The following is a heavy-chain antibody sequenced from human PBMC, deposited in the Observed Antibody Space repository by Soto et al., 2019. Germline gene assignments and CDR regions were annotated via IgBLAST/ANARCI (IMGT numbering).Heavy chain of an antibody. J-gene: IGHJ1*01. CDR3: AKDPSIAAASAEYFQH. D-gene: IGHD6-13*01. Sequence: GGSLRLSCAASGFTFSSYAMSWVRQAPGKGLEWVSAISGSGGSTYYADSVKGRFTISRDNSKNTLYLQMNSLRAEDTAVYYCAKDPSIAAASAEYFQHWGQGTLVTV. CDR1: GFTFSSYA. CDR2: ISGSGGST. V-gene: IGHV3-23*01.